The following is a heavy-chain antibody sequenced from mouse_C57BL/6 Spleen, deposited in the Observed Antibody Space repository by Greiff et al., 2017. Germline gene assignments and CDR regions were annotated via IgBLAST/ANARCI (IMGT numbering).Heavy chain of an antibody. CDR3: ARSDGGSYDY. V-gene: IGHV14-2*01. Sequence: VMLVESGAELVKPGASVKLSCTASGFDFKDYNMHWVKQRTEQGLEWIGRINPEDGATKYAPKFQGKATITADTSSTTAYLQLSSLTSEATAVYYCARSDGGSYDYWGQGTTLTVSS. CDR2: INPEDGAT. J-gene: IGHJ2*01. D-gene: IGHD1-1*02. CDR1: GFDFKDYN.